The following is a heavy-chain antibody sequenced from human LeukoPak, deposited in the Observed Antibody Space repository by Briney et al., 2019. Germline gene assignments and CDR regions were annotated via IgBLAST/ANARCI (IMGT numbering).Heavy chain of an antibody. CDR1: GFTFSSYA. Sequence: GGSLRLSCAASGFTFSSYAMHWVRQAPGKGLEWVAYISYDGSNKYYADSVKGRFTISRDNSKNTLYLQMNSLRAEDTAVYYCAGSGYSSSWDDAFDIWGQGTMVTVSS. D-gene: IGHD6-13*01. CDR2: ISYDGSNK. V-gene: IGHV3-30-3*01. CDR3: AGSGYSSSWDDAFDI. J-gene: IGHJ3*02.